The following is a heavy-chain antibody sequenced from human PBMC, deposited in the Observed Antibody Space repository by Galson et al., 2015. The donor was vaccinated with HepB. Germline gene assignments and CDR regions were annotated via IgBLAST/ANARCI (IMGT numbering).Heavy chain of an antibody. D-gene: IGHD6-13*01. CDR2: IYSGGST. J-gene: IGHJ6*03. CDR3: ASERSSSTFYYYYYMDV. Sequence: SLRLSCAASGFTVSSNYMSWVRQAPGKGLEWVSVIYSGGSTYYADSVKGRFTISRDNSKNTLYLQMNSLRAEDTAVYYCASERSSSTFYYYYYMDVWGKGTTVTVSS. V-gene: IGHV3-53*01. CDR1: GFTVSSNY.